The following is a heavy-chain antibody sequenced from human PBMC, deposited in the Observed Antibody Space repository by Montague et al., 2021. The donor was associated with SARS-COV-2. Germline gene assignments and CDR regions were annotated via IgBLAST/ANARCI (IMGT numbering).Heavy chain of an antibody. CDR1: GGSISTYY. V-gene: IGHV4-59*12. CDR3: ARSVRGYCNDDSCLARYYYGLDV. Sequence: SETLSLTCTVSGGSISTYYWSWIRQSPGKGLEWIGYIYYSGNPNYNPSLTSRLSMSVDTSKNQFSLELSSVTAADTAVYYCARSVRGYCNDDSCLARYYYGLDVWGQGTTVTVSS. D-gene: IGHD2-15*01. CDR2: IYYSGNP. J-gene: IGHJ6*02.